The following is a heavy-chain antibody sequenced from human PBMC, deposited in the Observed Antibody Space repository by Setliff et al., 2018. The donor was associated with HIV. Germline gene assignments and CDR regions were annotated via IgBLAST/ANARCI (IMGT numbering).Heavy chain of an antibody. Sequence: SETLSLTCTVSGGSITSSSYYWGWIRQPPGKGLEWIGTIFSSGSTYYKPSLKSRVTISVDSTKNQISLKLSFVTAADTAVYYCARHVDIVAPFDYWGQGSLVTVS. CDR1: GGSITSSSYY. CDR2: IFSSGST. J-gene: IGHJ4*02. V-gene: IGHV4-39*01. D-gene: IGHD5-12*01. CDR3: ARHVDIVAPFDY.